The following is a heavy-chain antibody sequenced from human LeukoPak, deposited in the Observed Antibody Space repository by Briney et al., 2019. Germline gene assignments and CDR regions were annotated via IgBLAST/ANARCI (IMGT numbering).Heavy chain of an antibody. D-gene: IGHD3-10*01. CDR3: ARVGMVRGVTFDY. Sequence: GASVKVSCKASGYTFTSYAMHWVRQAPGQRLEWMGWINAGNGNTKYSQKFQGRVTITRDTSASAAYMELSSLRSEYTAVYYCARVGMVRGVTFDYWGQGTLVTVSS. CDR1: GYTFTSYA. V-gene: IGHV1-3*01. J-gene: IGHJ4*02. CDR2: INAGNGNT.